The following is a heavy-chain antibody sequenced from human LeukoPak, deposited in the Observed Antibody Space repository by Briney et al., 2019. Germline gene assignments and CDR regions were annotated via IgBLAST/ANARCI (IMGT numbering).Heavy chain of an antibody. CDR2: IYYSGST. CDR3: ARVGTRGGLLDY. J-gene: IGHJ4*02. V-gene: IGHV4-31*03. Sequence: SETLSLTCTVSGGSISSGGYYWSWIRQHPGKGLEWIGYIYYSGSTYYNPSLKSRVTISVDTSKNQFSLKLSSVTAADTAVYHCARVGTRGGLLDYWGQGTLVTVSS. CDR1: GGSISSGGYY. D-gene: IGHD2-2*01.